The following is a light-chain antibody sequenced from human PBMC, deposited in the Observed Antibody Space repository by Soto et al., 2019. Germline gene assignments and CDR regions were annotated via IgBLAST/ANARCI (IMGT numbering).Light chain of an antibody. CDR1: SSDICAYYY. CDR3: VSFTTTXTHV. V-gene: IGLV2-14*01. Sequence: QSSLSQPASLSGSPGQSITISCTGTSSDICAYYYFSWFQQHPGKSPKLMISEVNNRPSGVSNRFSGSKSGNTAYLTISGLQVEDEAEYFCVSFTTTXTHVVGTGTKVXV. CDR2: EVN. J-gene: IGLJ1*01.